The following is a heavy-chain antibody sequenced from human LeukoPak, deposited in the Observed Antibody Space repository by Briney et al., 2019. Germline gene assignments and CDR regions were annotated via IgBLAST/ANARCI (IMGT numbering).Heavy chain of an antibody. CDR2: IYYSGST. V-gene: IGHV4-39*01. CDR3: ANGGGEWYYYGSGTPEWVY. J-gene: IGHJ4*02. Sequence: PSETLSLTCSVSGASIIGYYWGWIRQPPGKGLEWIGSIYYSGSTYYNPSLKSRVTISVDTSKNQFSLKLSSVTAADTAVYYCANGGGEWYYYGSGTPEWVYWGQGTLVTVSS. D-gene: IGHD3-10*01. CDR1: GASIIGYY.